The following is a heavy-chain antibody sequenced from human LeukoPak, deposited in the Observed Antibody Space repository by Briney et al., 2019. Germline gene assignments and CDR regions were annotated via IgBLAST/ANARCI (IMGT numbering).Heavy chain of an antibody. D-gene: IGHD5-12*01. CDR2: ITYSSGNT. CDR3: AKIRSGYALFDY. Sequence: GGSLRLSCAASGFTFSSYAMSWVRQAPGKGLEWVSSITYSSGNTYYSDSVKGRFTISRDNSKNTLYLQMDSLRADDTAVYYCAKIRSGYALFDYWGQGTLVTVSS. V-gene: IGHV3-23*01. J-gene: IGHJ4*02. CDR1: GFTFSSYA.